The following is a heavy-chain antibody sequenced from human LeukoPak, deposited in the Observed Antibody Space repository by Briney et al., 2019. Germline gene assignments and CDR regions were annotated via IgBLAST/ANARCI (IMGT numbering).Heavy chain of an antibody. J-gene: IGHJ4*02. CDR1: GYTFNRYY. V-gene: IGHV1-2*02. D-gene: IGHD3-3*01. Sequence: ASVKVSCKASGYTFNRYYMHWVRQAPGQGLEWMGWINPNSGGTNYAQKFQGRVTVTRDTSISTAYMELSRLRSDDTAVYYCARDPEYYDFWSGYPRNYFDYWGQGTLVTVSS. CDR3: ARDPEYYDFWSGYPRNYFDY. CDR2: INPNSGGT.